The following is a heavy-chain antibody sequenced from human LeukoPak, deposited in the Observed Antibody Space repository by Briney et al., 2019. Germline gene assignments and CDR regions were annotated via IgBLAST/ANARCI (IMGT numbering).Heavy chain of an antibody. J-gene: IGHJ4*02. Sequence: PSETLSLTCTVSGGSISSGDYYWSWIRQPPGKGLEWIGYIYYSGSTYYNPSLKSRVTISVDTSKNQFSLKLSSVTAADTAVYYCARKVVVVAATRSGYFDYWGQGTLVTVSS. D-gene: IGHD2-15*01. CDR1: GGSISSGDYY. V-gene: IGHV4-30-4*01. CDR2: IYYSGST. CDR3: ARKVVVVAATRSGYFDY.